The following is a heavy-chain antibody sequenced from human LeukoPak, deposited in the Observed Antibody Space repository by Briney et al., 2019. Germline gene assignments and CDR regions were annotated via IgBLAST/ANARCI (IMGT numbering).Heavy chain of an antibody. J-gene: IGHJ4*02. D-gene: IGHD1-26*01. CDR3: AGVPRESYSH. CDR1: GYTFTSHD. V-gene: IGHV1-8*01. Sequence: ASVKVSCKASGYTFTSHDINWVRQAAGQGLEWVGYINPNSGNSVYAQNFQGRVTLTRNTSINTAYMELTSLRSEDTAVYYCAGVPRESYSHWGQGTLVTVSS. CDR2: INPNSGNS.